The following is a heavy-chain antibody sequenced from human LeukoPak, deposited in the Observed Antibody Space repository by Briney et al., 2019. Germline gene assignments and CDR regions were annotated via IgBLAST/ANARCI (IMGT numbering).Heavy chain of an antibody. CDR1: GGSFSGYY. CDR2: INHSGST. D-gene: IGHD2-21*02. CDR3: ARGRRGIGGDLIYGMDV. V-gene: IGHV4-34*01. J-gene: IGHJ6*04. Sequence: KPSETLSLTCAVYGGSFSGYYWSWNRQPPGKGLEWIGEINHSGSTNYNPSLKSRVTISVDTSKNQFSLKLSSVTAADTAVYYCARGRRGIGGDLIYGMDVWGKGTTVTVSS.